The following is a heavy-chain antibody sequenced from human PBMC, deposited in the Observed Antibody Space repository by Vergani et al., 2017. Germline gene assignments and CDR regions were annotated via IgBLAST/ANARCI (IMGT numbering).Heavy chain of an antibody. CDR1: GFTFSTYA. CDR2: LAGGGGST. J-gene: IGHJ4*02. V-gene: IGHV3-23*01. Sequence: EVQLLESGGSLKQPGGSVRLSCAASGFTFSTYAMHWVRQAPGKGLEWVSALAGGGGSTYDAHSFKGRFIISRDNSSDTLYMQMNSLRPEDTATYYCVKDAGSYQDFFDSWGQGTLVTVSS. CDR3: VKDAGSYQDFFDS. D-gene: IGHD1-26*01.